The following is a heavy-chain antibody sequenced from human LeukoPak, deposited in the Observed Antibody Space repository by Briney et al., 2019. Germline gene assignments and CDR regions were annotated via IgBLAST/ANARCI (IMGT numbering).Heavy chain of an antibody. Sequence: ASLKVSCTASGYSFTDFYIHWVRQAPGQGLEWMGWINPNSGGTNYAQKFQGRVTMTRDTSISTASMELSRLTSDDTAIYYCARDCSSTSCYNWGQGTLVTVSS. J-gene: IGHJ4*02. D-gene: IGHD2-2*02. CDR3: ARDCSSTSCYN. V-gene: IGHV1-2*02. CDR1: GYSFTDFY. CDR2: INPNSGGT.